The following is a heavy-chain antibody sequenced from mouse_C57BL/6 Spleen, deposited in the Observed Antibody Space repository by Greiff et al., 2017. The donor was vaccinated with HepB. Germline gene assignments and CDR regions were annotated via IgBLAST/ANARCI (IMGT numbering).Heavy chain of an antibody. V-gene: IGHV1-39*01. J-gene: IGHJ2*01. CDR2: INPNCGTT. D-gene: IGHD1-1*01. Sequence: VQLQQSGPELVKPGASVKISCKASGYSFTDYNMNWVKQSNGKSLEWIGVINPNCGTTSYNQKFKGKATLTVDQSSSTAYMKLNSLTAVDSALYYCARRITTVVATDFDYWGQGTTLTVSA. CDR3: ARRITTVVATDFDY. CDR1: GYSFTDYN.